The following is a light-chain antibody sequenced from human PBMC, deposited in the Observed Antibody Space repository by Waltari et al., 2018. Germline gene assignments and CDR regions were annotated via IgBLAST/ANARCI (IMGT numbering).Light chain of an antibody. CDR2: EVS. Sequence: QSALTQPPSASGSPGQSVTISCTGTSSDVGAYDYVSWYQQGPGTAPKLMVYEVSKRPAGVPERVSGSKYGNTASLTGSGLQAEDEADYYCSSYGGNTYHLIFGGGTKLTVL. CDR3: SSYGGNTYHLI. V-gene: IGLV2-8*01. J-gene: IGLJ2*01. CDR1: SSDVGAYDY.